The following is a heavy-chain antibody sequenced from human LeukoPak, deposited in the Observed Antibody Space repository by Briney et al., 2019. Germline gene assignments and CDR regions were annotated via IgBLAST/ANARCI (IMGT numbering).Heavy chain of an antibody. CDR2: INAGNGNT. V-gene: IGHV1-3*03. D-gene: IGHD6-13*01. Sequence: ASVKVSCKASGYTFTSYAMHWVRQAPGQRLEWMGWINAGNGNTKYSQEFQGRVTITRDTSASTAYMELSSLRSEDMAVYYCARDQGTAAANFDYWGQGTLVTVSS. J-gene: IGHJ4*01. CDR3: ARDQGTAAANFDY. CDR1: GYTFTSYA.